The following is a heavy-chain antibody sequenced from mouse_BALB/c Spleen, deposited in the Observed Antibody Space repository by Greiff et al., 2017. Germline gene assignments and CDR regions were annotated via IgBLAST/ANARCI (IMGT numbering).Heavy chain of an antibody. J-gene: IGHJ4*01. V-gene: IGHV5-6-5*01. CDR1: GFTFSSYA. CDR3: ARGLRRYYAMDY. CDR2: ISSGGST. Sequence: EVKLLESGGGLVKPGGSLKLSCAASGFTFSSYAMSWVRQTPEKRLEWVAYISSGGSTYYPDSVKGRFTISSDNARNILYLQMSSLRSEDTAMYYCARGLRRYYAMDYWGQGTSVTVSS. D-gene: IGHD2-4*01.